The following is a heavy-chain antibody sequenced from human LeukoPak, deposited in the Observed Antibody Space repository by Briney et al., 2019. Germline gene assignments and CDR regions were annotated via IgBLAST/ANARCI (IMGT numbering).Heavy chain of an antibody. J-gene: IGHJ6*02. CDR3: ATASPYDYVWGSYRPKNYYYYGMDV. CDR1: GYTLTELS. Sequence: ASVKVSCKVSGYTLTELSMHWVRQAPGKGLEWMGGFDPEDGETIYAQKFQGGVTMTEDTSTDTAYMELSSLRSEDTAVYYCATASPYDYVWGSYRPKNYYYYGMDVWGQGTTVTVSS. CDR2: FDPEDGET. V-gene: IGHV1-24*01. D-gene: IGHD3-16*02.